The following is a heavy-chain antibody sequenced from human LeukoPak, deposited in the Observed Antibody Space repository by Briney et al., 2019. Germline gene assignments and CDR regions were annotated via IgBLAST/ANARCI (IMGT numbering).Heavy chain of an antibody. D-gene: IGHD3-10*01. J-gene: IGHJ4*02. Sequence: GGSLRLSCAASGFTFSSYAMSWVRQAPGKGLEWVSAISGSGGSTYYADSVKGRFTISRDNSKNTLYLQMSSLRAEDTAVYYCAKDYLELLWFGELDYWGQGTLVTVSS. CDR1: GFTFSSYA. CDR2: ISGSGGST. V-gene: IGHV3-23*01. CDR3: AKDYLELLWFGELDY.